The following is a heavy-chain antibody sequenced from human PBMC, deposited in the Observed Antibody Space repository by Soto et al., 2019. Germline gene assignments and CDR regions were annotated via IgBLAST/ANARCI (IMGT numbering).Heavy chain of an antibody. CDR2: LSGSGGST. D-gene: IGHD3-9*01. Sequence: VGSLRLSCAASGLTFSSYAMSWVRQSPGKGLEWVSALSGSGGSTYYADSVKGRFTISRDNSTTTLYLQMNSLRAEDTAVYYCARDILTGYYYYYGMDVWDQGTTVTVSS. CDR3: ARDILTGYYYYYGMDV. CDR1: GLTFSSYA. J-gene: IGHJ6*02. V-gene: IGHV3-23*01.